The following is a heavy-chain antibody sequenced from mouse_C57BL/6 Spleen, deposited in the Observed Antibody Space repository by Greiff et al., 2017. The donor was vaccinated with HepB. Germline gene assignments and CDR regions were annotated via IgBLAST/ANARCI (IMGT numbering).Heavy chain of an antibody. CDR1: GYTFTDYY. J-gene: IGHJ2*01. V-gene: IGHV1-26*01. Sequence: VQLQQSGPELVKPGASVKISCKASGYTFTDYYMNWVKQSHGKSLEWIGDINPNNGGTSYNQKFKGKATLTVDKSSSTAYMELRSLTSEDSAVYYCAREGLGRYFDYWGQGTTLTVSS. CDR2: INPNNGGT. CDR3: AREGLGRYFDY. D-gene: IGHD4-1*01.